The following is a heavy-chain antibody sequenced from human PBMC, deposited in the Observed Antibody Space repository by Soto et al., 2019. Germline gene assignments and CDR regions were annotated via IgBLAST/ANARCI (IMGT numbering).Heavy chain of an antibody. Sequence: EVQLVESGGGLVQPGGSLRLSCAASGFTFSSYWIHWVRQPPGGGLVWVSRVTPDGSSTDYADSVKGRFTISRDNANNMVYLQMNSLRVEDKAVYYCTRLSTAVDYYAFDIWGLGTMVTVSS. CDR1: GFTFSSYW. CDR2: VTPDGSST. J-gene: IGHJ3*02. V-gene: IGHV3-74*01. D-gene: IGHD5-12*01. CDR3: TRLSTAVDYYAFDI.